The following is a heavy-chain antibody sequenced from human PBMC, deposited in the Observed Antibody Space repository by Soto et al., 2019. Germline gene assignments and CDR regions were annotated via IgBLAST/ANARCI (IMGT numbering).Heavy chain of an antibody. Sequence: QVQLQQWGAGLLKPSETLSLTCAVYGGSFSGYYWSWIRQPPGKGLEWIGEINHSGSTNYNPSLKSRVTISVDTSKNQFSLKLRYVTAADTGVYYCASGAAAGTAGDGFDPWGQGTLVTVSS. CDR3: ASGAAAGTAGDGFDP. D-gene: IGHD6-13*01. V-gene: IGHV4-34*01. CDR1: GGSFSGYY. J-gene: IGHJ5*02. CDR2: INHSGST.